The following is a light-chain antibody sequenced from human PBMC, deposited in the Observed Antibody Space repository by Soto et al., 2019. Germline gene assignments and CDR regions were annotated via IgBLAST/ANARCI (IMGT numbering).Light chain of an antibody. V-gene: IGKV3-15*01. CDR1: QSVSSE. Sequence: EIVLTQSQATLPVSPGDRATLSCSASQSVSSELAWFQQKPGQAPRLLIDDASTRATGIPARFSGSGSGTEVTLTISSMQSEDFVIYYCQQYNNWPLTFGGGPKEEI. CDR2: DAS. J-gene: IGKJ4*01. CDR3: QQYNNWPLT.